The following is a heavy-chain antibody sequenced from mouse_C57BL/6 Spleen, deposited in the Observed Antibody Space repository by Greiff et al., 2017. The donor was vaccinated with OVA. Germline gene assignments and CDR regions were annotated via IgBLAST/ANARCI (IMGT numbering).Heavy chain of an antibody. V-gene: IGHV1-80*01. J-gene: IGHJ2*01. Sequence: QVQLQPSGAELVKPGASVQISCKASGYAFSSYWMNWVKPRPGKGLEWIGQIYPGDGDTNYTGKFKGKATLAADKSSSTAYMQRSSLTSEDAAFYCCARGDYGDFDYWGQGTTLTVSS. CDR3: ARGDYGDFDY. D-gene: IGHD1-1*02. CDR2: IYPGDGDT. CDR1: GYAFSSYW.